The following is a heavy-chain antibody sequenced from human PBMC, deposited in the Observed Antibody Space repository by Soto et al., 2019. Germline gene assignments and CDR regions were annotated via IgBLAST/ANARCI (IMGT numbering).Heavy chain of an antibody. CDR3: AKDKGLRSSGYYNY. CDR2: ISGSGGST. D-gene: IGHD3-22*01. J-gene: IGHJ4*02. Sequence: AVGSLRLSCAASGVTCISYAMSWVRQAPGKGLEWVSAISGSGGSTYYADSVKGRFTISRDNSKNTLYLQMNSLRAEDTAVYYCAKDKGLRSSGYYNYWGQGTLVTVSS. V-gene: IGHV3-23*01. CDR1: GVTCISYA.